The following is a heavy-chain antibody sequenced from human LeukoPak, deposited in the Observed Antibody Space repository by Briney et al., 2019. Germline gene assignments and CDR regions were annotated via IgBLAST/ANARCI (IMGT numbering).Heavy chain of an antibody. D-gene: IGHD6-13*01. V-gene: IGHV1-69*05. Sequence: GASVKVSCKASGGTFSSYAISWVRQAPGQGLEWMGGIIPIFGTANYAQKFQGRVTITTDESTSTAYMELSSLRSEDTAVYYCARDGREYSSSSYFDYWGQGTLVTVSS. CDR1: GGTFSSYA. CDR2: IIPIFGTA. CDR3: ARDGREYSSSSYFDY. J-gene: IGHJ4*02.